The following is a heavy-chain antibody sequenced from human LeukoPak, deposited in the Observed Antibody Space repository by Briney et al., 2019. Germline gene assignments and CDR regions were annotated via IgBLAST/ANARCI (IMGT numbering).Heavy chain of an antibody. J-gene: IGHJ4*02. V-gene: IGHV3-23*01. CDR3: AADRERDPSVYYLV. Sequence: GGSLRLSCAASGFTFTSYSMNWVRQAPGKGLEWVSTFSDTGGLTYYADSVKGRFTISRDNSKNTLFLQMNSLRAEDSAVYYCAADRERDPSVYYLVGGQGTLITVSS. CDR1: GFTFTSYS. D-gene: IGHD3-22*01. CDR2: FSDTGGLT.